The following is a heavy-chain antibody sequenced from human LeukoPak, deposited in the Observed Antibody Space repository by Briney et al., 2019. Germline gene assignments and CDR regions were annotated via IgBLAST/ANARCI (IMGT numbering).Heavy chain of an antibody. Sequence: PSETLSLTCTVSGDSISPYYWTWIWQSAGKGLEFIGRIHSGGTTNYNPSLASRVSLSVDTSNNQVSLRLSSVTAADTAVYYCARDSPHGYTLGHYYYFMDVWGKGTTVTVSS. J-gene: IGHJ6*03. CDR3: ARDSPHGYTLGHYYYFMDV. CDR1: GDSISPYY. V-gene: IGHV4-4*07. CDR2: IHSGGTT. D-gene: IGHD5-18*01.